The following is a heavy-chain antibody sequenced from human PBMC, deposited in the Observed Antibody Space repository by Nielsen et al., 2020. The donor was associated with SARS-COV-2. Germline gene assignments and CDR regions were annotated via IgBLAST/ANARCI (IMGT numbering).Heavy chain of an antibody. Sequence: GESLKISCGASGFTISSCFMSWVRQAAGKGLDWVSVIYTDGSTSYADSVKGRFTVSRDNSKNTLYLQMNSLRAEDTAVYYCARDNWGRMDVWGQGTTVTVSS. D-gene: IGHD7-27*01. CDR2: IYTDGST. CDR3: ARDNWGRMDV. J-gene: IGHJ6*02. V-gene: IGHV3-66*01. CDR1: GFTISSCF.